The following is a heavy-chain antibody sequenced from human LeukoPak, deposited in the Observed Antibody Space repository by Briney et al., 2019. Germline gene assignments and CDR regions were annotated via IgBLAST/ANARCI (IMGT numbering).Heavy chain of an antibody. V-gene: IGHV3-21*04. Sequence: GGSLRLSCAASGFTLSSYSMNWVRQAPGKGLEWVSSISSSSSYIYYADSVKGRFTISRDNSKNTLFLQMNSLRAEDTAVYYCARGRVGAPDVIDIWGQGTMVTVSS. CDR2: ISSSSSYI. CDR1: GFTLSSYS. CDR3: ARGRVGAPDVIDI. D-gene: IGHD1-26*01. J-gene: IGHJ3*02.